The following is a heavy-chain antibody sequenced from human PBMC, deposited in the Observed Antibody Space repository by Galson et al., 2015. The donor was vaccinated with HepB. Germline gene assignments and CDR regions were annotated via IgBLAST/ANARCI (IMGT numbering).Heavy chain of an antibody. CDR1: GGTFSSYA. CDR3: ARTLTIFGVANPYYYYGMDV. D-gene: IGHD3-3*01. CDR2: IIPIFGTA. V-gene: IGHV1-69*13. Sequence: SVKVSCKASGGTFSSYAISWVRQAPGQGLEWMGGIIPIFGTANYAQKFQGRVTITADESTSTAYMELSSLRSEDTAVYYCARTLTIFGVANPYYYYGMDVWGQGTTVTVSS. J-gene: IGHJ6*02.